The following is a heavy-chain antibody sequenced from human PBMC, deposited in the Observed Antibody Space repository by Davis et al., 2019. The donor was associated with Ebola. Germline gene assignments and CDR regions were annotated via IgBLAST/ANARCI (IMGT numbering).Heavy chain of an antibody. CDR3: ARGRGHYESSGGDY. CDR2: INPNSGGT. V-gene: IGHV1-2*02. Sequence: ASVKVSCKASGYTFTSYDINWVRQATGQGLEWMGWINPNSGGTNYAQKFQGRVTMTRDTSISTAYMELSRLRSDDTAVYYCARGRGHYESSGGDYWGQGTLVTVSS. CDR1: GYTFTSYD. J-gene: IGHJ4*02. D-gene: IGHD3-22*01.